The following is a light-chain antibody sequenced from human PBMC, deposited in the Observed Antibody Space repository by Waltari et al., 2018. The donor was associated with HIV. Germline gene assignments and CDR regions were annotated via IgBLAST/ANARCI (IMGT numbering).Light chain of an antibody. CDR1: SRYVGSYNL. J-gene: IGLJ2*01. CDR2: AVS. V-gene: IGLV2-23*02. Sequence: QSALTQPASVSGSPGQSITIACTGTSRYVGSYNLVSWYQQHPGKAPKLMIYAVSKRPSGVSNRFSGSKSGNTASLTISGLQAEDEADYYCCSYAGSSMVVFGGGTKLTVL. CDR3: CSYAGSSMVV.